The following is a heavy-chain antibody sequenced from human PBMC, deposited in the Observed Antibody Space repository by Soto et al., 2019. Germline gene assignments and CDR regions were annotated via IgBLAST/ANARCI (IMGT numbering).Heavy chain of an antibody. CDR1: GFSLSTRAVG. Sequence: QITLKESGPTLVKPTQTLTLTCTFSGFSLSTRAVGVGWIRQPPGKALEWLALIYWNDDKRYSPSLKNRLTITKDTSKNHVVLTKTNMDPVATATYYCAHRHELGSFDIWGPGTKVTVSS. D-gene: IGHD1-26*01. V-gene: IGHV2-5*01. CDR3: AHRHELGSFDI. CDR2: IYWNDDK. J-gene: IGHJ3*02.